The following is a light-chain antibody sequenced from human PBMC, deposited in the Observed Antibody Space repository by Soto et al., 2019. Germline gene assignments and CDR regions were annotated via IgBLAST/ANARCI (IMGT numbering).Light chain of an antibody. Sequence: EIVLTQSPATLSLSPGERATLSCRASQSVSSCLAWYQQKPGQAPRLLIYDASNRATGIPARFSGSGPGTDVTLTISSLEPEDFAVYYCHHRSNWPSFGPGTKVDIK. V-gene: IGKV3-11*01. J-gene: IGKJ3*01. CDR3: HHRSNWPS. CDR1: QSVSSC. CDR2: DAS.